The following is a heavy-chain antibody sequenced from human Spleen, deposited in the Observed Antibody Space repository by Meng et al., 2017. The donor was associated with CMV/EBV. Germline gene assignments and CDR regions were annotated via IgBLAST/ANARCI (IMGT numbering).Heavy chain of an antibody. D-gene: IGHD6-13*01. J-gene: IGHJ6*02. V-gene: IGHV4-4*07. CDR3: ARAVTGGCGSSSCHYHYGLDV. CDR2: IYTSGST. CDR1: GGSISSYY. Sequence: SETLSLTCTVSGGSISSYYWSWIRQPAGKGLEWIGRIYTSGSTNYNPSLKSRVTMSVDTSKNQFSLRLSSVTAADTAVYFCARAVTGGCGSSSCHYHYGLDVWGQGTTVTVSS.